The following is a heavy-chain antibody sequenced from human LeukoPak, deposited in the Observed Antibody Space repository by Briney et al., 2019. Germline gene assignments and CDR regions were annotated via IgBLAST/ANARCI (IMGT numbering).Heavy chain of an antibody. D-gene: IGHD5-18*01. J-gene: IGHJ4*02. Sequence: SETLPLTCAVYGGSFSGYYWSWIRQPPGKGLEWIGEINHSGSTNYNPSLKSRVTISVDTSKNQFSLKLSSVTAADTAVYYCARARGYSYGYFSWGQGTLVTVSS. V-gene: IGHV4-34*01. CDR3: ARARGYSYGYFS. CDR1: GGSFSGYY. CDR2: INHSGST.